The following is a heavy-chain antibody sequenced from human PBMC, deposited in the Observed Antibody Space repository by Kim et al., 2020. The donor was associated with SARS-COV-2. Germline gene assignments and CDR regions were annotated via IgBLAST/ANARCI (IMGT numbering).Heavy chain of an antibody. CDR2: IYYSGST. D-gene: IGHD4-17*01. CDR3: ARAKRSPYGDYDPYYYGMDV. Sequence: SETLSLTCTVSGGSISSGGYYWSWIRQHPGKGLEWIGYIYYSGSTYYNPSLKSRVTISVDTSKNQFSLKLSSVTAADTAVYYCARAKRSPYGDYDPYYYGMDVWGQGTTVTSP. J-gene: IGHJ6*02. V-gene: IGHV4-31*03. CDR1: GGSISSGGYY.